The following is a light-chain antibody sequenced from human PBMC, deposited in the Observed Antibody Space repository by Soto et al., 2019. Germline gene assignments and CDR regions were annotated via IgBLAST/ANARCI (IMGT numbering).Light chain of an antibody. CDR3: SSYTSSSTYV. J-gene: IGLJ1*01. CDR1: SSDVGGYNY. Sequence: QSALTQPASVSGSPGQSITISCTGTSSDVGGYNYVSWYQQHPGKAPKLMIYEVSNRPSGVSNRFSGSKSCNTASLTISWLQAEDEADYYCSSYTSSSTYVFGTGTKVTVL. CDR2: EVS. V-gene: IGLV2-14*01.